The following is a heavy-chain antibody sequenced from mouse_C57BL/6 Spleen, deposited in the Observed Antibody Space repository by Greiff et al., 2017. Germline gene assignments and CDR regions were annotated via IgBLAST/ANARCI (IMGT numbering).Heavy chain of an antibody. CDR2: INPNTGGT. CDR3: ARSNSEAMYTRGEADPGTASSESQSLSDV. D-gene: IGHD2-5*01. J-gene: IGHJ1*01. CDR1: GYTFTDYY. V-gene: IGHV1-26*01. Sequence: EVQLQQSGPELVKPGASVKISCKASGYTFTDYYMNWVKQSHGKSLEWIGDINPNTGGTSYNQKFKGKATLTVDKSSSTAYMELRSLTSVDSVVYYCARSNSEAMYTRGEADPGTASSESQSLSDV.